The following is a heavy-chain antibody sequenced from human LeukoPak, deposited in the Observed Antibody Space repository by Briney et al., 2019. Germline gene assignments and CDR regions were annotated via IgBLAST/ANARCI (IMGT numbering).Heavy chain of an antibody. J-gene: IGHJ4*02. D-gene: IGHD3-10*01. CDR2: IYNIGNT. V-gene: IGHV4-4*09. CDR3: ARASLASASYYNSQQLFDY. Sequence: SETLSLTCTVSGDSITTYYWSWIRQPPGKGLQWIGYIYNIGNTKYNPSLKSRVTISVDTSKNQFSLKLTSVTAADTATYYRARASLASASYYNSQQLFDYWGQGTLVTASS. CDR1: GDSITTYY.